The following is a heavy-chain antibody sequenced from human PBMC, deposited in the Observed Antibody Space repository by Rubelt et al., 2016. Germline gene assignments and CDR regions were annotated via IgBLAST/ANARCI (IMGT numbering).Heavy chain of an antibody. Sequence: QVQLQQWGAGLLKPSETLSLTCAVYGGSFSDYYWNWIRQPPGKGLEWIGEINHSGSTNYNPSLKSRLTISVDTSKNQFSLRLNSVTAADTSVYYCARGMWGLRRTFDIWGQGTMVTVS. CDR3: ARGMWGLRRTFDI. J-gene: IGHJ3*02. CDR1: GGSFSDYY. D-gene: IGHD1-26*01. CDR2: INHSGST. V-gene: IGHV4-34*01.